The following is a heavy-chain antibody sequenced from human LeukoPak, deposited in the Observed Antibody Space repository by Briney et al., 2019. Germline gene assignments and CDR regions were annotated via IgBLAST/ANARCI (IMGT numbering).Heavy chain of an antibody. CDR2: ISYGATNE. J-gene: IGHJ4*02. CDR1: GFTFSGYA. Sequence: GGSLRLSCAASGFTFSGYAMHRVRQAPGKGLEWVAAISYGATNEYYADSVKGRFTISRDNSKNTLYLLMDSLRAEDTALYYCARDRDYYGSGSYTPDYWGQGTLVTVSS. V-gene: IGHV3-30-3*01. CDR3: ARDRDYYGSGSYTPDY. D-gene: IGHD3-10*01.